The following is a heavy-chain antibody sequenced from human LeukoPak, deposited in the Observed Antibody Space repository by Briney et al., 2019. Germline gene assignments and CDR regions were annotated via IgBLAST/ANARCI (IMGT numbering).Heavy chain of an antibody. V-gene: IGHV3-23*01. CDR3: AKIPLLSSLDAFDI. D-gene: IGHD6-6*01. J-gene: IGHJ3*02. CDR1: GFTFSSYA. CDR2: ISGSGGST. Sequence: GGSLRLSCAASGFTFSSYAMSWVRQAPGKGLEWVSDISGSGGSTYYADSVKGRFTISRDNSNNTLYLQMNSLRAEDAAVYYCAKIPLLSSLDAFDIWGQGTMVTVSS.